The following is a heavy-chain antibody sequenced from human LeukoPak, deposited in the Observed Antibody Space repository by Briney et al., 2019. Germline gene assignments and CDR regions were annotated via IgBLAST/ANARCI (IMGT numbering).Heavy chain of an antibody. Sequence: GSLRLSCAASGFTFSDYYMSWIRQAPGKGLEWVSYISSSGSTIYYADSVKGRFTISRDNAKNSLYLQMNSLRAEDTAVYYCARGPYYYDSSGYYYRGAFDYWGQGTLVTVSS. CDR2: ISSSGSTI. CDR3: ARGPYYYDSSGYYYRGAFDY. CDR1: GFTFSDYY. D-gene: IGHD3-22*01. V-gene: IGHV3-11*01. J-gene: IGHJ4*02.